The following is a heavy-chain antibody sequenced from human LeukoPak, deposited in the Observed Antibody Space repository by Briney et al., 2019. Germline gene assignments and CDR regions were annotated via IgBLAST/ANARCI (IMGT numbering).Heavy chain of an antibody. CDR3: ARDLPPDYGDYVGY. CDR2: IKPDGSQE. Sequence: GGSLRLSCAASGFTFSTYWMSWVRQAPGKGLEWVANIKPDGSQEHYVDSVTGRFTISRDNAKNTLYLQMNSLRAEDTAVYYCARDLPPDYGDYVGYWGQGTLVTVSS. V-gene: IGHV3-7*01. CDR1: GFTFSTYW. J-gene: IGHJ4*02. D-gene: IGHD4-17*01.